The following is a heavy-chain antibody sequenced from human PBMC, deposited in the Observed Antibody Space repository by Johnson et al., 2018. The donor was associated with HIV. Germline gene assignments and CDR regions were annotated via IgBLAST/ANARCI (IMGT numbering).Heavy chain of an antibody. Sequence: VQLVESGGGVVQPGGSLRLSCAASGFTFSSYGMHWVRQAPGKGLEWVANIKQDGSEKYYVDSVKGRFTISRDNAKNSLYLQMNSLRAEDTAVYYCAREGAWEVRPGAFDIWGQGTTVTVSS. V-gene: IGHV3-7*01. CDR3: AREGAWEVRPGAFDI. J-gene: IGHJ3*02. CDR1: GFTFSSYG. D-gene: IGHD1-26*01. CDR2: IKQDGSEK.